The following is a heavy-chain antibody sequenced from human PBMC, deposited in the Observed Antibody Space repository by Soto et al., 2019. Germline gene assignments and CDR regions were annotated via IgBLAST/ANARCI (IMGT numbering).Heavy chain of an antibody. V-gene: IGHV4-39*01. CDR2: IYYSGRT. CDR3: AKNLPRTGSFDY. Sequence: SETLSLTCTLSGASITSTTYFWAWIRQPPGKGLEWVGSIYYSGRTYYNPSLRSRVTISVDRSKNQFSLTMSSVTAADTAVYYCAKNLPRTGSFDYWGQGTSVPVYS. D-gene: IGHD2-15*01. J-gene: IGHJ4*02. CDR1: GASITSTTYF.